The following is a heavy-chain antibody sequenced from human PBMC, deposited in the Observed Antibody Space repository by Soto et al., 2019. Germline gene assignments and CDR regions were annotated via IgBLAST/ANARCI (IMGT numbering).Heavy chain of an antibody. J-gene: IGHJ4*02. CDR2: IYWNDDK. Sequence: GSGPTLVNPTQTLTLTCTFSGFSLSTSGVGVGWIRQPPGKALEWLGLIYWNDDKLYRPSLKSRLAITKDTSKNQVVLTMTNMDPVDTATYYCAHRRGFGELPYWGQGTLVTVSS. D-gene: IGHD3-10*01. CDR3: AHRRGFGELPY. V-gene: IGHV2-5*01. CDR1: GFSLSTSGVG.